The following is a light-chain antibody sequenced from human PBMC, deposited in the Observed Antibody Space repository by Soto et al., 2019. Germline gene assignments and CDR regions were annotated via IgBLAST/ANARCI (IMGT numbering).Light chain of an antibody. V-gene: IGLV1-51*02. Sequence: QSVLTQPPSVSGAPGQTVTISCSGSSSNIGNKYVSWYQQLPGTAPKLLIYETNKRPSGIPDRSSGSKSGTSATLGITGLQSEDEADYYCGTWDSSLSAYVFGTGTKLTVL. CDR1: SSNIGNKY. CDR2: ETN. CDR3: GTWDSSLSAYV. J-gene: IGLJ1*01.